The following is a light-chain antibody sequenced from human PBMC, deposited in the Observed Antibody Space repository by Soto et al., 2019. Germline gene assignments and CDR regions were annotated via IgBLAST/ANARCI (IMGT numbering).Light chain of an antibody. CDR1: SRDIGVYDF. CDR2: DVT. Sequence: QPASVSGSPGQSITISCTGTSRDIGVYDFVSWYQQHPGRAPKLLIYDVTNRPSGISDRFSGSKSGNTASLTISGLQPEDEADYYCSSYTTSTTRVFGGGTKLTVL. V-gene: IGLV2-14*01. CDR3: SSYTTSTTRV. J-gene: IGLJ3*02.